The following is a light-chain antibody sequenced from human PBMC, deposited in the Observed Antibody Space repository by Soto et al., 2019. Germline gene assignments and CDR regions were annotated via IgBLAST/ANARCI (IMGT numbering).Light chain of an antibody. CDR1: QSVSSSY. CDR3: XQYDSSPLT. Sequence: EIVLTQSPGTLSLSPGERATLSCRASQSVSSSYLAWYQQKPGQAPRLLIYGASSRATGIPDRFSGSGSGXXXXXXXXXXXXXDFAVXXXXQYDSSPLTFGGGTKVEIK. CDR2: GAS. J-gene: IGKJ4*01. V-gene: IGKV3-20*01.